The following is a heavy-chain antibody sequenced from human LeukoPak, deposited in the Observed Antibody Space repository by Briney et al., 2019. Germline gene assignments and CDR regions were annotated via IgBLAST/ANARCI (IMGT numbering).Heavy chain of an antibody. CDR2: ISSNGGST. Sequence: GGSLRLSCAASGFTFSSYAMHCVRQVPGKGLEYVSAISSNGGSTYYANSVKGRFTISRDNSKNTLYLQLGSLRAEDMAVYYCARERVDCSGGTCLYYFDYWGQGTLATVSS. CDR1: GFTFSSYA. CDR3: ARERVDCSGGTCLYYFDY. D-gene: IGHD2-15*01. J-gene: IGHJ4*02. V-gene: IGHV3-64*01.